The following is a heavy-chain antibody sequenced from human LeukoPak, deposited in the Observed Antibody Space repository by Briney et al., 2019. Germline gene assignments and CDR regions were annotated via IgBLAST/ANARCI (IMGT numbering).Heavy chain of an antibody. CDR2: ISYDGSNK. V-gene: IGHV3-30*03. J-gene: IGHJ4*02. D-gene: IGHD3-10*01. CDR3: ARDPRGGTLDY. CDR1: GFTFSGYE. Sequence: PGGSLRLSCAASGFTFSGYEMNWVRQAPGKGLEWVAVISYDGSNKYYADSVKGRFTISRDNSKNTLYLQMNSLRAEDTAVYYCARDPRGGTLDYWGQGALVTVSS.